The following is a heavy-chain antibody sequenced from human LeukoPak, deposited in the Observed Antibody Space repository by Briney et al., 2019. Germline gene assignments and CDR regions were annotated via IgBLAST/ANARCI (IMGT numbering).Heavy chain of an antibody. CDR1: GGSISSGSYY. V-gene: IGHV4-61*02. D-gene: IGHD2-21*01. Sequence: SETLSLTCTVSGGSISSGSYYWSWIRQPAGKGLEWIGRIYTSGSTNYNPSLKSRVTTSVDTSKNQFSLKLSSVTAADTAVYYCARDGDSWYFDYWGQGTLVTVSS. J-gene: IGHJ4*02. CDR2: IYTSGST. CDR3: ARDGDSWYFDY.